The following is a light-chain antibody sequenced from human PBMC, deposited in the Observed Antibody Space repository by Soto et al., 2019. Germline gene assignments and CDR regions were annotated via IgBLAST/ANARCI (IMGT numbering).Light chain of an antibody. CDR1: QSVSSSY. CDR3: QQYGSSPPFT. Sequence: IVWTQSPGTLSLTPGERATLSCRASQSVSSSYLAWYQQKPGQAPGLLIYGASSRATGIPDRFSGSGSGTDFTLTISRLEPEDSAVYYCQQYGSSPPFTFGPGTRVDIK. V-gene: IGKV3-20*01. CDR2: GAS. J-gene: IGKJ3*01.